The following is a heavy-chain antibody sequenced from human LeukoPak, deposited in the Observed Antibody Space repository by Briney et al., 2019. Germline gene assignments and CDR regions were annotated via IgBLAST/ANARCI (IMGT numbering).Heavy chain of an antibody. CDR2: MNPNSGNT. Sequence: ASVKVSCKASGYTFTSYDINWVRQATGQGLEWMGWMNPNSGNTGYAQKFQGRVTMTRNTSISTAYMELSSLRSEDTAVYYCARGSDRRYFDWLPTPYYGMDVWGQGTTVTVSS. CDR1: GYTFTSYD. CDR3: ARGSDRRYFDWLPTPYYGMDV. D-gene: IGHD3-9*01. J-gene: IGHJ6*02. V-gene: IGHV1-8*01.